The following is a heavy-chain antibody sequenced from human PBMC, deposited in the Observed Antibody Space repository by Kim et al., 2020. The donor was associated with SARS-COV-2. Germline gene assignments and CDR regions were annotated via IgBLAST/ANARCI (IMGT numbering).Heavy chain of an antibody. CDR3: ASTQPTRFNPLFDWGFDY. J-gene: IGHJ4*02. V-gene: IGHV1-2*06. D-gene: IGHD3-9*01. CDR2: INPNSGGT. Sequence: ASVKVSCKASGYTFTGYYMHWVRQAPGQGLEWMGRINPNSGGTNYAQKFQGRVTMTRDTSISTAYMELSRLRSDDTAVYYCASTQPTRFNPLFDWGFDYWGQGTLVTVSS. CDR1: GYTFTGYY.